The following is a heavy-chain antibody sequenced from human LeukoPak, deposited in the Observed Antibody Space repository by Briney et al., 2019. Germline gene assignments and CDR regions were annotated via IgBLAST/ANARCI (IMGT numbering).Heavy chain of an antibody. Sequence: GASVKVSCKAPGYTFTSYYMHWVRQAPGQGLEWMGIINPSGGSTSYAQKFQGRVTMTRDTSTSTVYMELSSLRSEDTAVYYCAIGSGWFDYYYYMDVWGKGTTVTVSS. CDR1: GYTFTSYY. V-gene: IGHV1-46*01. CDR2: INPSGGST. J-gene: IGHJ6*03. CDR3: AIGSGWFDYYYYMDV. D-gene: IGHD6-19*01.